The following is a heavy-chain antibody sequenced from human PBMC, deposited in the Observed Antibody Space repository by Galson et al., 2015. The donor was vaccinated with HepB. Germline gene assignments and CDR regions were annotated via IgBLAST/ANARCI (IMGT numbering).Heavy chain of an antibody. CDR2: ISWNSVNV. V-gene: IGHV3-9*01. CDR1: GFTFDDYA. D-gene: IGHD5-12*01. J-gene: IGHJ4*02. CDR3: ARIGFSGYDFDY. Sequence: SLRLSCAASGFTFDDYAMHWVRQAPGKGLEWLSSISWNSVNVGYADSVKGRFTISRDNSKNTLYLQMNSLRAEDTAVYYCARIGFSGYDFDYWGQGTLVTVSS.